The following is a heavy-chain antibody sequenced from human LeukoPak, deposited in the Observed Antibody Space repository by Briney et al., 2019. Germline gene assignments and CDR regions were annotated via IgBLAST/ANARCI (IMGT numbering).Heavy chain of an antibody. CDR3: ARDQPSNY. CDR1: GGSISSYY. V-gene: IGHV4-59*01. Sequence: PSETLSLTCTVSGGSISSYYWNWIRQPPGKGLEWIGYVYYSGSPNYNPSLKSRVTISLDTSRNHFSLKLTSVTAADTAVYYCARDQPSNYWGQGTLVTVSS. D-gene: IGHD4-11*01. J-gene: IGHJ4*02. CDR2: VYYSGSP.